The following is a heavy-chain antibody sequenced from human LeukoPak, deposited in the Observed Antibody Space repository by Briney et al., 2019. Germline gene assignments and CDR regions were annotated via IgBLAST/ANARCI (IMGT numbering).Heavy chain of an antibody. D-gene: IGHD2-8*02. CDR1: GYTFTSYA. Sequence: ASVKVSCKASGYTFTSYAMHWVRQAPGQRLEWMGWINAGNGNTKYSQKFQERVTITRDMSTSTAYMELSSLRSEDTAVYYCAAAYCVSDAFDIWGQGTMVTVSS. V-gene: IGHV1-3*01. CDR3: AAAYCVSDAFDI. CDR2: INAGNGNT. J-gene: IGHJ3*02.